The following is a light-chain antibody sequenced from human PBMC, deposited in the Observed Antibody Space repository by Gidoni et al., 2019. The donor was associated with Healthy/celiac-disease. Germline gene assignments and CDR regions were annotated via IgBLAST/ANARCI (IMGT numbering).Light chain of an antibody. J-gene: IGKJ1*01. CDR1: KSVLYSSNNKNY. CDR3: QQYYSTPWT. V-gene: IGKV4-1*01. CDR2: WAS. Sequence: DIVMTQSPDSLAVSLGERATINCKSSKSVLYSSNNKNYLAWYQQKPGQPPKLLIYWASTRESGVPDRFSGSGSGTAFTLTISSLQAENVAVCYCQQYYSTPWTFGQGTKVDIK.